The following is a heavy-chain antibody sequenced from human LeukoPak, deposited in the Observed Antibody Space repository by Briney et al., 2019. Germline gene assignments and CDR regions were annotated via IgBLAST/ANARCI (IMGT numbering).Heavy chain of an antibody. CDR3: AKSVLLWFGESSYYFDY. V-gene: IGHV3-30*18. CDR1: GFTFSSYG. CDR2: ISYDGNNK. J-gene: IGHJ4*02. Sequence: GGSLRLSCAASGFTFSSYGMHWVRQAPGKGLEWVAVISYDGNNKYYADSVKGRFTISRDNSKNTLYLQMNSLRAEDTAVYYCAKSVLLWFGESSYYFDYWGQGTLVTVSS. D-gene: IGHD3-10*01.